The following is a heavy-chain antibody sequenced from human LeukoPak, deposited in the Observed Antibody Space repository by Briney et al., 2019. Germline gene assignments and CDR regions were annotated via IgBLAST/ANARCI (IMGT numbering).Heavy chain of an antibody. D-gene: IGHD1-26*01. V-gene: IGHV4-38-2*01. J-gene: IGHJ4*02. Sequence: SETLSLTCAVSGYSISSGYYWGWIRQPPGKGLEWIGSIYHSGSTYYNSSLKSRVTISVDTSKNQFSLKLSSVTAADTAVYYCARNSVGATAYWGQGTLVTVSS. CDR3: ARNSVGATAY. CDR1: GYSISSGYY. CDR2: IYHSGST.